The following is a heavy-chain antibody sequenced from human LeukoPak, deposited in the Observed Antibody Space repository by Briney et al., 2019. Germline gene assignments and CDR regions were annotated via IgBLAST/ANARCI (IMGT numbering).Heavy chain of an antibody. CDR2: IYYSGNT. J-gene: IGHJ6*02. Sequence: PSETLSLTCTVSGGSISSYYWSWIRQPPGKGLEWIGYIYYSGNTNYNPSLKSRVTISIDTSKNQFSLKLSSVTAADTAVYYCATAPRGSYSPYSMDVWGQGTTVTVSS. CDR1: GGSISSYY. V-gene: IGHV4-59*08. CDR3: ATAPRGSYSPYSMDV. D-gene: IGHD1-26*01.